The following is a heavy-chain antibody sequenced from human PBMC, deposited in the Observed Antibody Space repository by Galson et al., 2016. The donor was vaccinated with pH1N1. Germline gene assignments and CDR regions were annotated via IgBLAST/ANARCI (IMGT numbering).Heavy chain of an antibody. CDR1: GYIFTRYY. CDR2: MNPADGGA. D-gene: IGHD3-9*01. J-gene: IGHJ4*02. CDR3: ARRYYFDS. Sequence: SVKVSCKASGYIFTRYYIHWLRQAPGQGLEWMAVMNPADGGAIYDQKFQGRVTLTRDTSTSSVYMALTNLRSDDAAVYYCARRYYFDSWGQGTQVTVSS. V-gene: IGHV1-46*01.